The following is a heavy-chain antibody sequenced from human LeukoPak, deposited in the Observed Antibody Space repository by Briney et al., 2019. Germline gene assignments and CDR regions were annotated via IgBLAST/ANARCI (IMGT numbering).Heavy chain of an antibody. V-gene: IGHV4-39*07. CDR2: IYYSGST. D-gene: IGHD3-3*01. CDR1: GGSISSSSYY. J-gene: IGHJ5*02. CDR3: ARVVGFLEWLPPHNWFDP. Sequence: SETLSLTRTVSGGSISSSSYYWGWIRQPPGKGLEWIGSIYYSGSTYYNPSLKSRVTISVDTSKNQFSLKLSSVTAADTAVYYCARVVGFLEWLPPHNWFDPWGQGTLVTVSS.